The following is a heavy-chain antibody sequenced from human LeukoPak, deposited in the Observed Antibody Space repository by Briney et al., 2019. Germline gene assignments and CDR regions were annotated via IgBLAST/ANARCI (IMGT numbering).Heavy chain of an antibody. CDR2: IDHSGST. Sequence: SETLSLTCTVSGYSISSGYYWGWIRQPPGKGLEWTGTIDHSGSTYYNPSLKSRITISVDTSNNQFSLKFNSVTAADTAVYYCPRALATMFFDYWGQGTLVTVST. CDR1: GYSISSGYY. D-gene: IGHD5-12*01. V-gene: IGHV4-38-2*02. CDR3: PRALATMFFDY. J-gene: IGHJ4*02.